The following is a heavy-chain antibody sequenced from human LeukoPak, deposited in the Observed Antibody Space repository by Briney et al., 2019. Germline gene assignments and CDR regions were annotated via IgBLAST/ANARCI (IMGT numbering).Heavy chain of an antibody. CDR2: IIPIFGTA. J-gene: IGHJ4*02. CDR1: GGTFSSYA. D-gene: IGHD5-18*01. V-gene: IGHV1-69*05. CDR3: ARGVVTKNTAMVIKDDY. Sequence: EASVKVSCKASGGTFSSYAISWVRQAPGQGLEWMGRIIPIFGTANYAQKFQGRVTITTDESTSTAYMELSSPRSEDTAVYYCARGVVTKNTAMVIKDDYWGQGTLVTVSS.